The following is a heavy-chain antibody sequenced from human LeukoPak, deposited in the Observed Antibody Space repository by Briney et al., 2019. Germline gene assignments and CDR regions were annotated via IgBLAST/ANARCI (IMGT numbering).Heavy chain of an antibody. CDR2: INHSGST. CDR3: AIYSYGYVKGY. CDR1: GFTFSSYA. Sequence: GSLRLSCAASGFTFSSYAMSWVRQAPGKGLEWIGEINHSGSTNYNPSLKSRVTISVDTSKNQFSLKLSSVTAADTAVYYCAIYSYGYVKGYWGQGTLVTVSS. J-gene: IGHJ4*02. D-gene: IGHD5-18*01. V-gene: IGHV4-34*08.